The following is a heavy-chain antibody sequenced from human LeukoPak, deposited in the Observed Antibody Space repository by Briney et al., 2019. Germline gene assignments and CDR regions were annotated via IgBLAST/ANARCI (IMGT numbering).Heavy chain of an antibody. CDR1: RGSISSYY. Sequence: SETLSLTCTVSRGSISSYYWSWIRQPPGKGLEWIGYIYYSGSTNYNPSLKSRVTISVDTSKNQFSLKLSSVTAADTAVYYCARSPPYYYHSRGYYPPWDYWGQGTLVTVSS. J-gene: IGHJ4*02. V-gene: IGHV4-59*01. CDR2: IYYSGST. CDR3: ARSPPYYYHSRGYYPPWDY. D-gene: IGHD3-22*01.